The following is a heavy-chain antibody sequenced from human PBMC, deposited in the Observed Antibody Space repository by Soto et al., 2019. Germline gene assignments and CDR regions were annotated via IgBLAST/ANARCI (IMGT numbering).Heavy chain of an antibody. V-gene: IGHV3-23*01. CDR3: AKRTVGWYFDL. Sequence: GGSLRLCCAASGFTFSSYAMSWVRQAPGKGLEWVSVISGSGGSTYSADSVKGRFTISRDTSKNTLYLQMNSLRAEDTAVYYCAKRTVGWYFDLWGRGTLVTVSS. D-gene: IGHD4-17*01. CDR2: ISGSGGST. J-gene: IGHJ2*01. CDR1: GFTFSSYA.